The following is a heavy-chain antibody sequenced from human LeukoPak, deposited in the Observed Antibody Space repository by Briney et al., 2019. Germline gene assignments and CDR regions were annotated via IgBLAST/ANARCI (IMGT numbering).Heavy chain of an antibody. CDR2: IRGSAAST. D-gene: IGHD6-19*01. J-gene: IGHJ4*02. CDR1: GFTFSSYA. V-gene: IGHV3-23*01. CDR3: AKDAVAGTRYYFDS. Sequence: PGGSLRLSCVASGFTFSSYAMSWVRQAPGKGLEWVSTIRGSAASTYYADSAKGRFTISRDNSKNTLYLQMNSLRGEDTAIYYCAKDAVAGTRYYFDSWGQGALVTVSS.